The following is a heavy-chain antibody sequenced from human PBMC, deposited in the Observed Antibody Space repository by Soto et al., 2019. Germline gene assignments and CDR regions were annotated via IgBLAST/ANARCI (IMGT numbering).Heavy chain of an antibody. V-gene: IGHV4-4*08. J-gene: IGHJ5*02. D-gene: IGHD6-13*01. Sequence: PSETLSLTCSVSGDSVSNYYWSWVRQPPGKELEWIGYVHSSGSTNYNPSLKSRVTMSVDTSQSQFSLSLTSVTAADTAVYYCARDGSIAAAGLGIDPWGQGTLVTVSS. CDR1: GDSVSNYY. CDR2: VHSSGST. CDR3: ARDGSIAAAGLGIDP.